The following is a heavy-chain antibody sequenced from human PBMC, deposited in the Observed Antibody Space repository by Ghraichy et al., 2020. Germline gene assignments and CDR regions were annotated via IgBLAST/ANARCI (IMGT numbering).Heavy chain of an antibody. CDR2: INHSGST. CDR1: GGSLSGYY. D-gene: IGHD4-17*01. CDR3: APELDHTVTMDY. V-gene: IGHV4-34*08. Sequence: SETLSLTCAVYGGSLSGYYWSWIREPPGQGLEWIGDINHSGSTNYKPSHKSRVNISVDTSKNQFSLQLSSVIAADSAVYYCAPELDHTVTMDYWGQGTLFTVSS. J-gene: IGHJ4*02.